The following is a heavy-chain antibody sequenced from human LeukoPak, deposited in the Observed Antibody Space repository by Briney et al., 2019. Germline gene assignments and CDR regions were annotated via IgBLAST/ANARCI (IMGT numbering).Heavy chain of an antibody. CDR1: GFTFSNAW. D-gene: IGHD3-10*01. Sequence: GGSLRLSCAASGFTFSNAWMSWVRQAPGKGLEWVGRIKSKTDGGTTDYAAPVKGRFTISRDDSKNTLYLQMNSLKTEDTAVYYCTTAVYGSGSYLDYWGQGTLVTVSS. CDR3: TTAVYGSGSYLDY. J-gene: IGHJ4*02. V-gene: IGHV3-15*01. CDR2: IKSKTDGGTT.